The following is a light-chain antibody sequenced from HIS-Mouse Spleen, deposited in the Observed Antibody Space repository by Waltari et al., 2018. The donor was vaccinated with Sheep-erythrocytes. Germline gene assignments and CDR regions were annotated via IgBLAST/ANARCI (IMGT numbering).Light chain of an antibody. J-gene: IGKJ1*01. CDR3: QKYNSALTWT. CDR1: QGISNY. Sequence: DIQMTQSPSSLSASVGDRVTITCRASQGISNYLAWYQQKPGKVPKLLIYAASTLQSGVPSRFSGSGYGTDFPLTISSLQPEDVATYYCQKYNSALTWTFGQGTKVEIK. V-gene: IGKV1-27*01. CDR2: AAS.